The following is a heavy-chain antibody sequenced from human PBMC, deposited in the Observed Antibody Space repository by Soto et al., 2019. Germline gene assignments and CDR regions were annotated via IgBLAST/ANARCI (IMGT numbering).Heavy chain of an antibody. J-gene: IGHJ6*02. CDR2: IKQDGSEK. CDR1: GFTFSSYW. V-gene: IGHV3-7*05. D-gene: IGHD6-13*01. CDR3: ARDWGSSWPYYYYGMDV. Sequence: GGSLRLSCAASGFTFSSYWMSWVRQAPGKGLEWVANIKQDGSEKYYVDSVKGRFTISRDNAKNSLYLQMNSLRAEDTAVYYCARDWGSSWPYYYYGMDVWGQGTTVTVSS.